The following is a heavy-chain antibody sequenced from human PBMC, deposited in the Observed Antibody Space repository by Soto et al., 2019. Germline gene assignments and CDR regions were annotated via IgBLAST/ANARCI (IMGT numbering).Heavy chain of an antibody. J-gene: IGHJ4*02. CDR2: IYYSGSA. CDR1: VGSISSYY. V-gene: IGHV4-59*01. D-gene: IGHD1-26*01. Sequence: SETLSLTCTVSVGSISSYYWSWIRQPPGKGLEWIGYIYYSGSANYNPSLKIRVTISVDTSKNQFSLKLSSVTAADTAVYYCASGDHSGSYSYYFDYWGQGTLVTVSS. CDR3: ASGDHSGSYSYYFDY.